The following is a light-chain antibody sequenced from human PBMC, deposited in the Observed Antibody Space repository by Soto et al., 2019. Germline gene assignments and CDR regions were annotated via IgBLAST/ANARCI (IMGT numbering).Light chain of an antibody. V-gene: IGLV2-18*02. J-gene: IGLJ2*01. CDR1: STDFVSYNR. Sequence: QSALTQPPSVSGSPGQSVTISCTGTSTDFVSYNRVSWYQQPPGTAPKLIIYEASNRPSGVPDRFSGSKSGNTASLTISGLQAEDEADYYCCSYAGSSTSVIFGGGTKVTVL. CDR3: CSYAGSSTSVI. CDR2: EAS.